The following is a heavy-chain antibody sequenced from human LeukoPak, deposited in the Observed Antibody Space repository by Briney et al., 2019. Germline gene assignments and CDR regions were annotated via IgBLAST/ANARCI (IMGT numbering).Heavy chain of an antibody. CDR1: GYTFTSYD. D-gene: IGHD6-13*01. CDR3: ARGLRREQQLLRAFDY. Sequence: ASVRVSCKASGYTFTSYDINWVRQASGQGLEWMGWMNPNSGNTGSAQKFQGRVTMTSNTSISTAYMELSSLISEDTAVYYCARGLRREQQLLRAFDYWGQGTPVTVSS. V-gene: IGHV1-8*01. CDR2: MNPNSGNT. J-gene: IGHJ4*02.